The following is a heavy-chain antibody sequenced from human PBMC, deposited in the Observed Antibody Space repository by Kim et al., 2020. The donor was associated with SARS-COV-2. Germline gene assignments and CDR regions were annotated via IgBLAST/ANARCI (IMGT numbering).Heavy chain of an antibody. CDR3: AKRDTLTGLFDY. D-gene: IGHD3-16*01. J-gene: IGHJ4*02. CDR2: IYPDNSDT. Sequence: GESLKISCKGSAYTFTKSWIVWVRQMPGKGLEWMGIIYPDNSDTTYSPSFQGQVTISADRSISTAYLQWSSLKASDTAMYYCAKRDTLTGLFDYWGQGTLVTVSS. V-gene: IGHV5-51*01. CDR1: AYTFTKSW.